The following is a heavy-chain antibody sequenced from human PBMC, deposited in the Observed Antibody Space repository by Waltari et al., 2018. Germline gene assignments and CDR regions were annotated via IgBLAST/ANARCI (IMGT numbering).Heavy chain of an antibody. CDR3: ATRGWQQPPYYYYYYGMDV. CDR2: FDPEDGET. CDR1: GYPLTEFS. Sequence: QVQLVQSGAEVKKPGASVKVSCKVSGYPLTEFSLHWVRQYSGTALEWMGGFDPEDGETIYAQKFQGRVTMTEDTSTDTAYMELSSLRSEDTAVYYCATRGWQQPPYYYYYYGMDVWGQGTTVTVSS. D-gene: IGHD6-13*01. V-gene: IGHV1-24*01. J-gene: IGHJ6*02.